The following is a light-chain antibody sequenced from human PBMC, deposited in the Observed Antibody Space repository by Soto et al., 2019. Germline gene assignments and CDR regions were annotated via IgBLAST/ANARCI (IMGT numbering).Light chain of an antibody. J-gene: IGKJ1*01. CDR2: GAS. Sequence: ESVLTQSPGTLSLSPGERATLSCRASQSVSSSYLAWYQQKPGQAPRLLIYGASSRATGIPDRFSGSGSGTDCTLTISRLEPEDFAVYYCQQYGTSPPWTFGQGTKVEIK. CDR1: QSVSSSY. V-gene: IGKV3-20*01. CDR3: QQYGTSPPWT.